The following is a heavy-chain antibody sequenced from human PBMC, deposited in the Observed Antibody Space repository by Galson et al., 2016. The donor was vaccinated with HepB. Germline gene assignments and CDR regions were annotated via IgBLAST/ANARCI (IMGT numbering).Heavy chain of an antibody. CDR1: GFTVTNAW. D-gene: IGHD3-10*01. CDR2: IKSKTDGGTA. J-gene: IGHJ5*02. CDR3: SNHYGSGTYYEFDP. Sequence: SLRLSCAASGFTVTNAWMTWVRQAPGKGLEWVGRIKSKTDGGTADYAAPVKGRFIISRDDSKNTLYLQMNSLKTEDTAVYYCSNHYGSGTYYEFDPWGQGTPDTVSS. V-gene: IGHV3-15*01.